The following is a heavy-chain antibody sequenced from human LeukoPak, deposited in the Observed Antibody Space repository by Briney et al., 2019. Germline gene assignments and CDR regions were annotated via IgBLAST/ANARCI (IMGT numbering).Heavy chain of an antibody. J-gene: IGHJ5*02. D-gene: IGHD2-2*01. V-gene: IGHV1-2*02. CDR2: INPNSGGT. Sequence: ASVKVSCKASGYTFTGYYMHWVRQAPGQGLEWMGWINPNSGGTNYAQKFQGRVTMTRDTSISTAYMELGRLRSDDTAVYYCARDGEDIVVVPAASGGWFDPWGQGTLVTVSS. CDR3: ARDGEDIVVVPAASGGWFDP. CDR1: GYTFTGYY.